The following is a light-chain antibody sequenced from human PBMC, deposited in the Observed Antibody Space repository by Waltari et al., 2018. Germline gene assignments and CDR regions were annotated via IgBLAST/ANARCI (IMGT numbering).Light chain of an antibody. J-gene: IGLJ2*01. CDR1: SSNIGAGYD. CDR2: GTN. V-gene: IGLV1-40*01. CDR3: QAYDNQLTGSL. Sequence: QSSLTQPPSVSGAPGLRVTISCTGTSSNIGAGYDVHWYQQLPGTAPKLLIYGTNNRPSGVPDRFSGSKSRPSASLTITGVLSEDEAYYYCQAYDNQLTGSLFGGGTMLTVL.